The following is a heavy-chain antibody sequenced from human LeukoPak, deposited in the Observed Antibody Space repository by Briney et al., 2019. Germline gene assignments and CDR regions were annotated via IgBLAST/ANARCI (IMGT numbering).Heavy chain of an antibody. CDR2: IRYDGKNK. Sequence: PGGSLRLSCAASGFTFSTYGMHWVRQAPGKGLEWVTFIRYDGKNKYYVDSVKGRFTISRDNSKNTLYLQMNSLRAEDTAVYYCAKDTQYSYDLGYYFDYWGQGTLVTVSS. J-gene: IGHJ4*02. CDR1: GFTFSTYG. CDR3: AKDTQYSYDLGYYFDY. V-gene: IGHV3-30*02. D-gene: IGHD5-18*01.